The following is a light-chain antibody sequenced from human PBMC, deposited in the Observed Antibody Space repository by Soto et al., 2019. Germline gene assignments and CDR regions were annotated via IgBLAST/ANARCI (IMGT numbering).Light chain of an antibody. V-gene: IGKV3-11*01. Sequence: EIVLTQSPATLSLSPGERATLSCRASQSVNTFLAWYQQKPGQAPRLLISDASNRATGITARFSGSGSGTDFTLTISSIEPEDIAVYYCQQRCNLPGINFSGGTKVEIK. CDR1: QSVNTF. CDR3: QQRCNLPGIN. CDR2: DAS. J-gene: IGKJ4*01.